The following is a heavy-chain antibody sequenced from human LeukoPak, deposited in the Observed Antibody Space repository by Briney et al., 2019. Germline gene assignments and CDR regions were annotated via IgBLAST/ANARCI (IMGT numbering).Heavy chain of an antibody. CDR3: ARAASDAIKMGAFDI. V-gene: IGHV4-61*01. CDR1: GGSVSSGSHY. J-gene: IGHJ3*02. CDR2: IYNSGST. Sequence: SETLSLTCTVSGGSVSSGSHYWSWIRQPPGKGLEWIGYIYNSGSTNYNPSLKGRVTISADTSKNQFSLKLSSVTAADTAVYYCARAASDAIKMGAFDIWGQGTMVTVSP. D-gene: IGHD2-2*02.